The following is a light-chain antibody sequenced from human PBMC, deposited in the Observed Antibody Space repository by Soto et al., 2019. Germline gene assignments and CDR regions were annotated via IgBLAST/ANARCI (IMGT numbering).Light chain of an antibody. CDR3: QKYDSLPIT. Sequence: DIQITHSPSSLSASIVDRVTITFLASQNIGSFLNWYQQKPGEAPRLLVYDASRLETGVPSRFSGSGSGTHFSLAISSLQPEDIATYYCQKYDSLPITFGQGTRLEIK. CDR1: QNIGSF. CDR2: DAS. J-gene: IGKJ5*01. V-gene: IGKV1-33*01.